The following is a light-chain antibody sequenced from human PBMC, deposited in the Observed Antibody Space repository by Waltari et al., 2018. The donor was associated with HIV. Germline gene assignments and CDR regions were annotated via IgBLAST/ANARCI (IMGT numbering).Light chain of an antibody. V-gene: IGLV1-47*01. J-gene: IGLJ2*01. CDR1: NSNVGSNY. CDR3: ATWDDSLNGVL. CDR2: RDS. Sequence: QSVLTQPPSASEIPGQRVTISCTGGNSNVGSNYAYWYQQVPGTAPKLLVYRDSQPQSGVPDRFTGSKSGTSASLAISGLRSEDEADYYCATWDDSLNGVLFGGGTKLTVL.